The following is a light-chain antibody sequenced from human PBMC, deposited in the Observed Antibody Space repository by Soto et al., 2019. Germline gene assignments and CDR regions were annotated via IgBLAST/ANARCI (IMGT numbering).Light chain of an antibody. J-gene: IGLJ1*01. CDR3: SSYTSSSTYV. V-gene: IGLV2-18*02. CDR1: SSDFGSYNR. Sequence: QSALTQPPSVSGSPGQPVTISCTGTSSDFGSYNRVSWYQQPPGTAPKLMIYEVSNRPSGVPDRFSGSKSGNTASLTISGLQAEDEADYYCSSYTSSSTYVFGTGTKVTVL. CDR2: EVS.